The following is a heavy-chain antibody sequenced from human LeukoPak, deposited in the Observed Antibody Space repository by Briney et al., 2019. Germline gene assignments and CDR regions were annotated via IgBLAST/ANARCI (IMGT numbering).Heavy chain of an antibody. D-gene: IGHD3-16*01. CDR2: MNIDGSEK. Sequence: GGSLGLSCAASGFTFSNYWMGWVRQAPGKRLEWVANMNIDGSEKYYADSVKGRFSISRDNAKNSLYLQMNSLRAEDTAVYFCARGGGLDVWGQGATVTVSS. CDR1: GFTFSNYW. CDR3: ARGGGLDV. J-gene: IGHJ6*02. V-gene: IGHV3-7*03.